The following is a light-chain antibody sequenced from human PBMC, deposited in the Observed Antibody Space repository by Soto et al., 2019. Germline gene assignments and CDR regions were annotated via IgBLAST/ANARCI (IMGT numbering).Light chain of an antibody. CDR1: NSDVGAYNY. V-gene: IGLV2-14*01. J-gene: IGLJ3*02. CDR2: EVS. Sequence: QSALTQPASVSGSPGQSITISCTGTNSDVGAYNYVSWFQQHPGKAPKLIIFEVSNRPSGVSHRFSGSKSRNTASLTISGLETEDEADYYCRSYTITSILVFGGGTKVTVL. CDR3: RSYTITSILV.